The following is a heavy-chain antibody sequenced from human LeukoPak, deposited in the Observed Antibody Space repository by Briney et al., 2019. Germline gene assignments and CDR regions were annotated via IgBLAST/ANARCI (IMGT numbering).Heavy chain of an antibody. V-gene: IGHV4-34*01. CDR3: ARASITMVRGVIGMLFDY. Sequence: SETLSLTCAVYGGSLSGDYWSWIRQPPGKGLEWIAEINHSGDTNYNPSLESRVTISVDTSKNQFSLKLSSVTAADTAVYYCARASITMVRGVIGMLFDYWGQGTLVTVSS. CDR1: GGSLSGDY. J-gene: IGHJ4*02. D-gene: IGHD3-10*01. CDR2: INHSGDT.